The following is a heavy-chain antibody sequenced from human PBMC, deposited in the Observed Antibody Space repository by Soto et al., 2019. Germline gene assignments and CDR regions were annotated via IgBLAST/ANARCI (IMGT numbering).Heavy chain of an antibody. CDR3: ARKVPAGAASYFYGMDV. V-gene: IGHV4-31*01. CDR2: IYYSGST. Sequence: TQRLRYTVSDGTSVNGGDRRSMIRKHPGKGLEWIGYIYYSGSTYYNPSLKSQVTISVDTSKNQFSLKLSSVTAADTAVYYCARKVPAGAASYFYGMDVWLHRTTVTGTS. D-gene: IGHD2-2*01. CDR1: DGTSVNGGDR. J-gene: IGHJ6*02.